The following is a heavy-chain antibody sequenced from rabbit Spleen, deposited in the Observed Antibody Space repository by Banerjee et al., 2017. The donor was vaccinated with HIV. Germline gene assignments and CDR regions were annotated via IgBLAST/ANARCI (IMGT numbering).Heavy chain of an antibody. D-gene: IGHD8-1*01. J-gene: IGHJ4*01. V-gene: IGHV1S45*01. CDR2: IYTGSGST. CDR3: AISYPGSSYGFNL. Sequence: QEQLVESGGGLVQPEGSLTLTCTASGFSFSSNYDICWVRQAPGKGLEWIACIYTGSGSTYYASWAKGRFTISKTSSTTVTLQMTRLTAADTATYFCAISYPGSSYGFNLWGQGTLVTVS. CDR1: GFSFSSNYD.